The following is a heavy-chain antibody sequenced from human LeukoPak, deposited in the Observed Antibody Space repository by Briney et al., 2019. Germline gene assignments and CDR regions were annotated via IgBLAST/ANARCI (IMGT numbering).Heavy chain of an antibody. J-gene: IGHJ3*02. Sequence: SETLSLTCTVSGGSISSYYWSWIRQPPGKGLECIGYIYYSGSTNYNPSLKSRVTISVDTSKNQFSLKLSSVTAADTAVYYCARRADYDAFDIWGQGTMVTVSS. D-gene: IGHD5-12*01. CDR2: IYYSGST. CDR3: ARRADYDAFDI. CDR1: GGSISSYY. V-gene: IGHV4-59*01.